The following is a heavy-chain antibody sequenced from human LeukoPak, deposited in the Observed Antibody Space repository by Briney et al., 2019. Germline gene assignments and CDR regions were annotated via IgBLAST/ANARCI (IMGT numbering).Heavy chain of an antibody. CDR1: GFTFSSYP. CDR2: ILYDGSNK. V-gene: IGHV3-30-3*01. CDR3: SPAFDS. Sequence: PGRSLRLSCAASGFTFSSYPMHWVRQAPGKGLEWVAVILYDGSNKYYADSVKGRFTISRDNSKNTLYLQMNSLRPEDTAVYYCSPAFDSWGQGTLVTVSS. J-gene: IGHJ4*02.